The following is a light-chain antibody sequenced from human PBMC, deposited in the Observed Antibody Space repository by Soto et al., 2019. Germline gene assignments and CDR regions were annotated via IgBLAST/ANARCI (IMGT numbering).Light chain of an antibody. CDR1: QDIRNE. Sequence: DIQMTQSPSSLSASVRDRLTITCRASQDIRNELGWLQQKPGKAPQXLIYAASTLQSGVQSRFSGSRSGTDFTLTISSLQPEDFAVYYCKQYGSSITCGQGTRLEIK. J-gene: IGKJ5*01. CDR3: KQYGSSIT. V-gene: IGKV1-17*01. CDR2: AAS.